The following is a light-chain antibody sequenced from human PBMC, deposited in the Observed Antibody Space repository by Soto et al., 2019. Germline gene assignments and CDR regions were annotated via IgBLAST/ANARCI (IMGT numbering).Light chain of an antibody. Sequence: EIVMTQSPATLSVSPGERATLSCRASQSVSSGLAWYHHKPGQAPRILIYGASTRDTGIPARFSGSGSGTEFTLTINSLQSEDFAVYYCQQYNNWPRTFGQGTKVDI. CDR1: QSVSSG. J-gene: IGKJ1*01. CDR2: GAS. V-gene: IGKV3-15*01. CDR3: QQYNNWPRT.